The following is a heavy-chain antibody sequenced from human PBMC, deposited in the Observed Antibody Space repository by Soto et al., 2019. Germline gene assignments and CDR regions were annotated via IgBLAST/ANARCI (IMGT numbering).Heavy chain of an antibody. CDR1: GYTFTSYD. Sequence: ASVKVSCKASGYTFTSYDINWVRQAAGQGLEWVGWMNPHSGHTGYAQKFQGRVAMTRNTSIGTAYMELISLKSEDTAVYYCTRCLRELPTGYYYYGMDVWGQGTTVTVSS. V-gene: IGHV1-8*01. D-gene: IGHD1-26*01. CDR2: MNPHSGHT. J-gene: IGHJ6*02. CDR3: TRCLRELPTGYYYYGMDV.